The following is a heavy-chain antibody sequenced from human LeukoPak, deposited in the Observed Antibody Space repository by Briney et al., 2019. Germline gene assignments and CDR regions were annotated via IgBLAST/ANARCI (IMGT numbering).Heavy chain of an antibody. J-gene: IGHJ6*02. CDR3: ARDRIVVVPTYRMDV. V-gene: IGHV3-33*01. Sequence: GGSLRLSCAASGFTFSSYGMHWVRQAPGKGLEWVAIIWYDGSHKYYVDSVKGRFTISRDNSKNTLYLQMNSLRADDTAVYYCARDRIVVVPTYRMDVWGQGTTVTVSS. CDR2: IWYDGSHK. D-gene: IGHD2-2*01. CDR1: GFTFSSYG.